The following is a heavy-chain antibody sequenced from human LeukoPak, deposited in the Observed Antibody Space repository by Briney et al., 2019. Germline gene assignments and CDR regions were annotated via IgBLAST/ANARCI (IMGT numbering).Heavy chain of an antibody. V-gene: IGHV3-7*01. J-gene: IGHJ4*02. CDR1: GFTFSSYW. D-gene: IGHD4-17*01. CDR2: IKQDGSEK. Sequence: GGSLRLSCAASGFTFSSYWMSWVRQAPGKGLEWVANIKQDGSEKYYVDSVKGRFTISRDNAKNSLYLQMNSLRAEDTAVYYCARDGYDYGDYVVDPGDYWGQGTLVTVSS. CDR3: ARDGYDYGDYVVDPGDY.